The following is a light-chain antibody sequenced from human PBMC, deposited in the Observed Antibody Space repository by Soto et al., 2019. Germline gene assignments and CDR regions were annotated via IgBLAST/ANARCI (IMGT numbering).Light chain of an antibody. Sequence: HSVLSQPPSASGTPGQRVTISCSGSSSNIGRNYIYWYQQLPGTAPKLLIYGNTQRPSGVPDRFSGSKSGTSVSLAISGLRSEDEADYYCAAWDDSLRGYVFGTGTKLTVL. J-gene: IGLJ1*01. CDR1: SSNIGRNY. CDR2: GNT. V-gene: IGLV1-47*02. CDR3: AAWDDSLRGYV.